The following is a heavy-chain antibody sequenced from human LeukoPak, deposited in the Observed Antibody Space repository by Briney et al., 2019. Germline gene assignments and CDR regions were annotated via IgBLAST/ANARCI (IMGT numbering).Heavy chain of an antibody. CDR3: ARTSGAGDIVVVPAAIDY. J-gene: IGHJ4*02. D-gene: IGHD2-2*01. CDR1: GFTFSDYY. V-gene: IGHV3-11*03. CDR2: ISSSSSYT. Sequence: GGSLRLSCAPSGFTFSDYYMSWIRQAPGKGLEWVSYISSSSSYTNYADSVKGRFTISRDNAKNSLYLQMNSLRAEDTAVYYCARTSGAGDIVVVPAAIDYWGQGTLVTVSS.